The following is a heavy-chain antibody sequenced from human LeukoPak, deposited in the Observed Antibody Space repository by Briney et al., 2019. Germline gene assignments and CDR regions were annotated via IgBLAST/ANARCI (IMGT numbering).Heavy chain of an antibody. CDR2: IYSGGST. D-gene: IGHD3-10*01. Sequence: SGGSLRLSCAASGFTVSSNYMSWVRQAPGKGLEWVSVIYSGGSTYYADSVKGRFTISRDNSKNTLYLQMNSLRAEDTAVYYCAMAFYYGSGSYYNTYYYYGMDVWGQGTTVTVSS. CDR3: AMAFYYGSGSYYNTYYYYGMDV. CDR1: GFTVSSNY. J-gene: IGHJ6*02. V-gene: IGHV3-66*01.